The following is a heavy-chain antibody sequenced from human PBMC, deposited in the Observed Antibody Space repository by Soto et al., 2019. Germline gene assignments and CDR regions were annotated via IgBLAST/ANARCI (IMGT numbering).Heavy chain of an antibody. CDR2: ISGSGGTT. CDR3: AKGINPRSYFYGMDV. D-gene: IGHD3-10*01. Sequence: GGSLRLSCAASGFTFSSYAMNWVRQAPGKGLEWVSTISGSGGTTSYADSVKGRFTISRDNSKNTLNLQMNSLRAEDTAVYYCAKGINPRSYFYGMDVWGQGTTVTVSS. CDR1: GFTFSSYA. J-gene: IGHJ6*02. V-gene: IGHV3-23*01.